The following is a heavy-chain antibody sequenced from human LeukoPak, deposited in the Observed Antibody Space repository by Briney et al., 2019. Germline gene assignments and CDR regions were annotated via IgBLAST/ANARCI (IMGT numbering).Heavy chain of an antibody. CDR3: TTYSSGWYGGRYDY. V-gene: IGHV4-39*07. Sequence: PSETLSLTCTVSGGSITTSGYFWGWIRQPPGKGLEWIGSIYFSGSTYYNPSLKSRVTISVDTSKNQFSLKLSSVTAADTAVYYCTTYSSGWYGGRYDYWGQGTLITVSS. J-gene: IGHJ4*02. CDR1: GGSITTSGYF. CDR2: IYFSGST. D-gene: IGHD6-19*01.